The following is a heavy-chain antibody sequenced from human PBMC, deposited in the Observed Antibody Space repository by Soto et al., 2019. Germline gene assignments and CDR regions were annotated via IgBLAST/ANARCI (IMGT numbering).Heavy chain of an antibody. D-gene: IGHD3-3*01. J-gene: IGHJ4*02. CDR2: IIPIFVTA. CDR1: GGTFSSYA. CDR3: ARSYDDRPAYFDY. Sequence: QVQLVQSGAEVKKPGSSVKVSCKASGGTFSSYAISWVRQAPGQGLEWMGGIIPIFVTANYAQKFQGSVTISADKSTSTAYMKLRSLRSEDTAVYYFARSYDDRPAYFDYCGQGTLVSVSS. V-gene: IGHV1-69*06.